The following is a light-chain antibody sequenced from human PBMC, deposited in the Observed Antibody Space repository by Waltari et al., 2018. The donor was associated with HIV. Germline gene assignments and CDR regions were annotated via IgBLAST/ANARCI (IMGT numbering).Light chain of an antibody. CDR3: SSFSDNNRIV. V-gene: IGLV2-8*01. J-gene: IGLJ1*01. Sequence: QSALTQPPSASGSPGQSVAISCTGTSSDVGGYNSVSWPQQHPGKAPKLLIYAVNKRPSGVPDRFSGSKSGNTASLTVSGLQVDDEADYYCSSFSDNNRIVFGTGTRVTVL. CDR2: AVN. CDR1: SSDVGGYNS.